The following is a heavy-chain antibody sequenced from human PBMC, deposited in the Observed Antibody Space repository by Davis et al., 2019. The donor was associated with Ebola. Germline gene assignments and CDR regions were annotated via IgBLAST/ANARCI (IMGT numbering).Heavy chain of an antibody. D-gene: IGHD6-6*01. V-gene: IGHV4-31*03. J-gene: IGHJ6*03. Sequence: LRLSCTVSGGSISRGGSYWTWIRQHPGKGLEWIGYIYYSGSTYYKPSLKSRVTISLDTSKNHFSLKLSSVTAADTAVYYCARGDSSYYYYMDVWGKGTTVTVSS. CDR1: GGSISRGGSY. CDR2: IYYSGST. CDR3: ARGDSSYYYYMDV.